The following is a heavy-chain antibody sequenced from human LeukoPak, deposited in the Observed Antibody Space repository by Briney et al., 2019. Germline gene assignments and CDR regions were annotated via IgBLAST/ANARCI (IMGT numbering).Heavy chain of an antibody. CDR1: GYTFTGYY. D-gene: IGHD3-22*01. CDR3: ASSGNYYDSSGYLGY. V-gene: IGHV1-2*02. CDR2: INPNSGGT. Sequence: EASVKVSCKASGYTFTGYYMHWVRQAPGQGLEWMGWINPNSGGTNYAQKFQGRVTMTRDTSISTAYMELSRLRSDDTAVYYCASSGNYYDSSGYLGYWGQGTLVTVSS. J-gene: IGHJ4*02.